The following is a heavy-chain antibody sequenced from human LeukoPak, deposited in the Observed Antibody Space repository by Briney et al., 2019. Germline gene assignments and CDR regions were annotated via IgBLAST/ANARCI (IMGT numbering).Heavy chain of an antibody. J-gene: IGHJ4*02. D-gene: IGHD3-10*01. V-gene: IGHV5-51*01. CDR1: GYSFTSYW. CDR3: ARTLMVRGVTGSFDY. Sequence: ESLKISCQGSGYSFTSYWIGWVRQMPGKGLEWMGIIYPGDSDTRYSPSFQGQVTISADKSISTAYLQWSSLKASDTAMYYCARTLMVRGVTGSFDYWGQGTLVTVSS. CDR2: IYPGDSDT.